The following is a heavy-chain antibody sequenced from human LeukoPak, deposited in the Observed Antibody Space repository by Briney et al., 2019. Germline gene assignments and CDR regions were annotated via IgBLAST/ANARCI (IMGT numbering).Heavy chain of an antibody. J-gene: IGHJ4*02. D-gene: IGHD4-23*01. V-gene: IGHV4-59*08. CDR2: IHYSGST. CDR3: ARRHYGGNGFDY. CDR1: GGSISSYY. Sequence: SDTLSLTCTVSGGSISSYYWSWIRQPPGKGLEWIGYIHYSGSTNNNPSLKSRVTISVDTSKNQFSLKLSSVTAADTAVYYCARRHYGGNGFDYWGQGTLVTVSS.